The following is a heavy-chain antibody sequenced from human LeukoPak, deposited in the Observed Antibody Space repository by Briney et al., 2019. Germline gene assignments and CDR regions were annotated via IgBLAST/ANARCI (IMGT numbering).Heavy chain of an antibody. CDR3: ARDYLDDYVWGSYRYPPFFDY. V-gene: IGHV1-18*01. Sequence: ASVKVSCKASGYTFTSYGISWVRQAPGQGLEWMGWISAYNGNTNYAQKLQGRVTITTDTSTSTAYMELRSLRSDDTAVYYCARDYLDDYVWGSYRYPPFFDYWGQGTLVTVSS. CDR2: ISAYNGNT. D-gene: IGHD3-16*02. CDR1: GYTFTSYG. J-gene: IGHJ4*02.